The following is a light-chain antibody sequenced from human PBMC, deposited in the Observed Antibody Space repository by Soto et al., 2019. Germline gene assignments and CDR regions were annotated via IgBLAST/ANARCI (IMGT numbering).Light chain of an antibody. J-gene: IGLJ2*01. V-gene: IGLV2-14*01. Sequence: QSALTQPASVSGSPGQSITISCTGTSSDVGDFDCVSWYQQHPGKAPKLMIYEVSDRPSGVSNRFSGSKSGDTASLTISGLQAEDEADYYCSSYTSSSTLVFGGGPKVTVL. CDR1: SSDVGDFDC. CDR2: EVS. CDR3: SSYTSSSTLV.